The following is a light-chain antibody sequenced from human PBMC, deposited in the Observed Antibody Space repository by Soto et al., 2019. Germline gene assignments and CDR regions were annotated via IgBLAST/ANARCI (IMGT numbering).Light chain of an antibody. CDR2: GAF. J-gene: IGKJ1*01. CDR1: QSVSSK. Sequence: NPSPSSLSASVRDRATLSCRASQSVSSKVAWYQQTPGQAPSLIIYGAFTRATGIPARFSGTGSGTEFTLTISSLQSEDFALYYCQQYNDWPLTFGQGTKVDIK. V-gene: IGKV3-15*01. CDR3: QQYNDWPLT.